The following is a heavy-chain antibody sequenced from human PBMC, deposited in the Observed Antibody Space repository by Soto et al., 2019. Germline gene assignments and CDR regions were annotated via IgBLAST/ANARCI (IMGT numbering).Heavy chain of an antibody. D-gene: IGHD2-2*01. Sequence: EVQLVESGGGLVQPGRSLRLSCAASGFTFDDYAMHWVRQAPGKGLEWVSGISWNSGSIGYADSVKGRFTISRDNAKNSLYLQMNSLRAEDTALYYCAKDQDIVLVPAATRTFDYWGQGTLVTVSS. CDR1: GFTFDDYA. CDR2: ISWNSGSI. CDR3: AKDQDIVLVPAATRTFDY. J-gene: IGHJ4*02. V-gene: IGHV3-9*01.